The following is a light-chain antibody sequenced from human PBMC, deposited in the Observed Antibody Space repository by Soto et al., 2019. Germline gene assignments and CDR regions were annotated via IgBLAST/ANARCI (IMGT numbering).Light chain of an antibody. V-gene: IGLV2-23*01. CDR1: SSDVGSYNL. CDR2: EDS. Sequence: QSVLTQPASVSGSPGQSITISCTGTSSDVGSYNLVSWYQQHPGKAPKLMIYEDSKRPSWVSDRFSGSKSGNTASLTISGLQAYDEADYYCCSYAGSSTLYVFGTGTKLTVL. J-gene: IGLJ1*01. CDR3: CSYAGSSTLYV.